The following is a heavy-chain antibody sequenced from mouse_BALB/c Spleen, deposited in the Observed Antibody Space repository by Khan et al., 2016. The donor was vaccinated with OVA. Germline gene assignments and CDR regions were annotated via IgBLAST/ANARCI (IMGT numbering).Heavy chain of an antibody. Sequence: EVQLVETGPGLVKPSQSPSLTCTVTGYSITSDYAWNWIRQFPGNKLEWMGHISYSGNTKYNPSLKSRISITRDTSKNQFFLQLNSVTTEDTATYYCARIYGGDFDYWGQGTTLTVSS. D-gene: IGHD1-1*01. CDR2: ISYSGNT. V-gene: IGHV3-2*02. CDR3: ARIYGGDFDY. CDR1: GYSITSDYA. J-gene: IGHJ2*01.